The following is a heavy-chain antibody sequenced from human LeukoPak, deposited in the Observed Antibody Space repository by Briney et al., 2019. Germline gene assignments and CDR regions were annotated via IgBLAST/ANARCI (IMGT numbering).Heavy chain of an antibody. Sequence: SETLSLTCTVSGYSISSGYYWGWIRQPPGKGLEWIGSIYHGGSTSCNPSLKSRVTISVDTSKNQFSLKLSSVTAADTAVYYCARIGNYDSGSSIGMDVWGQGTTVTVSS. CDR1: GYSISSGYY. CDR3: ARIGNYDSGSSIGMDV. CDR2: IYHGGST. J-gene: IGHJ6*02. V-gene: IGHV4-38-2*02. D-gene: IGHD3-10*01.